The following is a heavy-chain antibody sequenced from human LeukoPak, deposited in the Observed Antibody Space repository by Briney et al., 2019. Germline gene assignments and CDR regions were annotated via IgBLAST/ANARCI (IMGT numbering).Heavy chain of an antibody. D-gene: IGHD2-15*01. CDR1: GGSINNPNYY. CDR2: IHSSGST. Sequence: SETLSLTCTVSGGSINNPNYYWTWIRQRPGKGLEWIGYIHSSGSTFYSPSLKSRLTISLDTSKNQFSLKLSSVTAADTAVYYCARDSAYCSGGRCPEWFDPWGQGALVTVSS. CDR3: ARDSAYCSGGRCPEWFDP. J-gene: IGHJ5*02. V-gene: IGHV4-31*03.